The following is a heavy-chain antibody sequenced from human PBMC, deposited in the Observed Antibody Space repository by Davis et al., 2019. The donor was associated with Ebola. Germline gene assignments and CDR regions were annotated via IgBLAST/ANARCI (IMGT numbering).Heavy chain of an antibody. J-gene: IGHJ6*02. Sequence: PGGSLRLSCAASGFTFSSYGMHWVRQAPGKGLEWVAVISYDGSNKYYADSVKGRFTISRDNSKNTLYLQMNSLRAEDTAVYYCARADRHIVVVIAKFSSYYYYGMDVWGQGTTVTVSS. V-gene: IGHV3-30*03. D-gene: IGHD2-21*01. CDR3: ARADRHIVVVIAKFSSYYYYGMDV. CDR2: ISYDGSNK. CDR1: GFTFSSYG.